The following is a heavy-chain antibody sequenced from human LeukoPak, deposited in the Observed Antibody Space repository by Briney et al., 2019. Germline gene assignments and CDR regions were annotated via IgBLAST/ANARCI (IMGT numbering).Heavy chain of an antibody. V-gene: IGHV3-23*01. Sequence: GGSLRLSCAASGFTFSTYFMSWVRQAPGAGLEWVSSISGSGGSKYYADSVKGRFTISRDNSKKTVYLEMNSLRAEDTAVYYCAKPYYYDSTGYFFDYWGQGTLVTVSS. CDR2: ISGSGGSK. D-gene: IGHD3-22*01. CDR3: AKPYYYDSTGYFFDY. J-gene: IGHJ4*02. CDR1: GFTFSTYF.